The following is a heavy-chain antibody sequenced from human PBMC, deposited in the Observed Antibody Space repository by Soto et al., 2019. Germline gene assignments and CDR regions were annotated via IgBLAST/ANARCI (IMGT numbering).Heavy chain of an antibody. CDR3: ATQTGLYYYGLDV. V-gene: IGHV4-59*01. CDR2: IFYSGST. CDR1: GGSINAFF. J-gene: IGHJ6*02. Sequence: QVQLEESGPGLVKPSETLSLTCTVSGGSINAFFWSWVRQPPGKGLESIGYIFYSGSTIYNPSLKSRVTISLDTSKTQFSLNLTSVTAADTAVYYCATQTGLYYYGLDVWGQGTMVAVSS.